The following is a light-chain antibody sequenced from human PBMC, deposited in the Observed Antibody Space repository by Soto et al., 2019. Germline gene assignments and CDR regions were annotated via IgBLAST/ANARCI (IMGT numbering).Light chain of an antibody. CDR2: GAS. Sequence: IVMTQSPATLSMSPGERATLSCRASETISKNFLAWYQQKPGQAPSLLVYGASNRATGISDRFSGSGSGTDFTLTISRLEPEDFAVYYCQQYIRAPVTFGGGTKVDIK. CDR1: ETISKNF. CDR3: QQYIRAPVT. V-gene: IGKV3-20*01. J-gene: IGKJ4*01.